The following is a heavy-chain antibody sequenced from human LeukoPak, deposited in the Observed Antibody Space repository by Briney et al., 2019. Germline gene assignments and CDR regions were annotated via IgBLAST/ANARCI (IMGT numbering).Heavy chain of an antibody. CDR2: ISSSSSYI. V-gene: IGHV3-21*01. CDR1: GFTFSSYS. Sequence: GGPLRLFCAASGFTFSSYSMKWVRQAPGKGLEWVSSISSSSSYIYYADSVKGRFTISRDNAKNSLYLQMNSLRAEDTAVYYCARDGSGFFDYWGQGTLVTVSS. D-gene: IGHD3-10*01. CDR3: ARDGSGFFDY. J-gene: IGHJ4*02.